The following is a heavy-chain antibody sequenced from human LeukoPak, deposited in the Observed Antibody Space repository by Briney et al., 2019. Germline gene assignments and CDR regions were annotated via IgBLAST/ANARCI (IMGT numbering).Heavy chain of an antibody. CDR3: ARDFLGYSGYTYAH. D-gene: IGHD5-12*01. J-gene: IGHJ4*02. V-gene: IGHV3-21*01. Sequence: GGSLRLSCAASGFTFSSYNMNWVRQAPGKGLAWVSSITSSSSDIYYADSVKGRFTISRDNAKNSLYLQMDSLRAEDTAVYYCARDFLGYSGYTYAHWGQGTLVTVSS. CDR2: ITSSSSDI. CDR1: GFTFSSYN.